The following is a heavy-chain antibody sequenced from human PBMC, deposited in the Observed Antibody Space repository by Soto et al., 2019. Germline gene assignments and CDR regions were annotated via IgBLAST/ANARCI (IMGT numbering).Heavy chain of an antibody. Sequence: SETLSLTCTVSGGSISSYYWSWIRQPAVQGLASIEYIYCSGSTHYDPSPKSRVTIAVDTSKNQSALNLSSATAADTAVYYCARDYYSGGAFDIWGQGTMVTVSS. CDR2: IYCSGST. CDR3: ARDYYSGGAFDI. J-gene: IGHJ3*02. V-gene: IGHV4-59*01. D-gene: IGHD4-4*01. CDR1: GGSISSYY.